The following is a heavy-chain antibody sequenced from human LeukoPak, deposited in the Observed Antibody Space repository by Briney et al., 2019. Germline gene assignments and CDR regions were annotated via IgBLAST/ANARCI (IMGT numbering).Heavy chain of an antibody. J-gene: IGHJ3*01. D-gene: IGHD3-10*01. CDR1: GFTFDDYA. CDR3: AAGWFGELSL. Sequence: GGSLRLSCAASGFTFDDYAMHWVRQAPGKGLEWVSGISWNGGSIGYADSVKGRFTISRDNAKNSLYLQMNSLRAEDMALYYCAAGWFGELSLWGQGTMVTVSS. V-gene: IGHV3-9*03. CDR2: ISWNGGSI.